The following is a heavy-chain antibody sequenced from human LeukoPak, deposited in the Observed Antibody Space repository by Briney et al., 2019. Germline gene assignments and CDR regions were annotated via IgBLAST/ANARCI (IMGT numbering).Heavy chain of an antibody. CDR2: INHSRST. D-gene: IGHD1-14*01. Sequence: PSETLSLTCAVYGGSFSGYYWSWIRQPPGKGLQWIGEINHSRSTNYNPSLKSRVTISLDTSKNQFSLKLSSVTAADTAVYYCARVRRSRLAELDYWGQGTLVTVSS. J-gene: IGHJ4*02. CDR1: GGSFSGYY. V-gene: IGHV4-34*01. CDR3: ARVRRSRLAELDY.